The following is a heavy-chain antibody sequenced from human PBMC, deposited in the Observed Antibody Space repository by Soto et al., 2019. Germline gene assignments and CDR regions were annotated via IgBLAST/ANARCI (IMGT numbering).Heavy chain of an antibody. CDR2: ISYDGTNK. CDR3: AKDGQDY. V-gene: IGHV3-30*18. J-gene: IGHJ4*02. Sequence: GGSLRLSCAASGFTLSSYGMHWVRQAPGKGLEWVAVISYDGTNKYYADSVKGRFTISRDNSKNMLYLQMNSLRVEDTAVYYCAKDGQDYWGQGTLATVSS. CDR1: GFTLSSYG.